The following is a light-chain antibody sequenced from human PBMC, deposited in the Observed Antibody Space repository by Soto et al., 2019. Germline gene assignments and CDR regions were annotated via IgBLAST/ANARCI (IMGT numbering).Light chain of an antibody. J-gene: IGKJ1*01. Sequence: DIQTTQSPSTLCASVVDRLTITCRASQNIERYMAWYQQKPGRAPSLIIYYASTLERGVPSRFSGSGSGTEFTLILSNMQTDDYATYYCKTFKDYVWTFGQGTKVDIK. V-gene: IGKV1-5*01. CDR1: QNIERY. CDR2: YAS. CDR3: KTFKDYVWT.